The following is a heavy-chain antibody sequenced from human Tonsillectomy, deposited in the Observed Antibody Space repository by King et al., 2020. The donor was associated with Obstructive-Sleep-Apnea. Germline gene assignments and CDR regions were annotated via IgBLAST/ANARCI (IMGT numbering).Heavy chain of an antibody. J-gene: IGHJ4*02. CDR2: ISWDGNNT. CDR3: AKGGVSAYCSRASCYADFFDY. Sequence: QLVQSGGVVVQPGGSLRLSCAASRFTFDDYTMHWVRQAPGKGLEWVSLISWDGNNTYYADSVRGRSTISRDNSKNSLYLQMNSLRTEDTALYYCAKGGVSAYCSRASCYADFFDYWGQGTLVTVSS. D-gene: IGHD2-2*01. CDR1: RFTFDDYT. V-gene: IGHV3-43*01.